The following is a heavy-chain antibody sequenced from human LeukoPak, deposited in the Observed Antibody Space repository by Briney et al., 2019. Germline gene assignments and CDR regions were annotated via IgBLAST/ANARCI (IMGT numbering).Heavy chain of an antibody. CDR3: AREAGYSYGNPFDY. CDR1: GGSINNHY. CDR2: IHYTGTT. D-gene: IGHD5-18*01. V-gene: IGHV4-59*11. J-gene: IGHJ4*02. Sequence: PSETLSLTCIVSGGSINNHYWTWIRQTPGKGLEWIGDIHYTGTTKFNPSLKSRVTISVDTSKNQFSLKLSSVTAADTAVYYCAREAGYSYGNPFDYWGQGTLVTVSS.